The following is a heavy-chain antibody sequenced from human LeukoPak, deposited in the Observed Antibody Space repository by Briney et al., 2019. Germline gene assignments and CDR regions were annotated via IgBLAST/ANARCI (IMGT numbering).Heavy chain of an antibody. CDR1: GFTFSSYA. CDR2: ISGSGGST. CDR3: ARTYYYDSSGYYSRGYYFDY. Sequence: AGGSLRLSCAASGFTFSSYAMSWVRQAPGKGLEWVSAISGSGGSTYYADSVKGRFTISRDNSKNTLYLQMNSLRAEDTAVYYCARTYYYDSSGYYSRGYYFDYWGQGTLVTVFS. D-gene: IGHD3-22*01. V-gene: IGHV3-23*01. J-gene: IGHJ4*02.